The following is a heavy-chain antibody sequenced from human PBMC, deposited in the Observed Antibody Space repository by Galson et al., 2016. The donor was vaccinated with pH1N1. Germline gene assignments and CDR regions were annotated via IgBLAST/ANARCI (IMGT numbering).Heavy chain of an antibody. J-gene: IGHJ4*02. CDR3: ARPPYYSGSFYEY. Sequence: SVKVSCKASGYSFIDYYIHWVRQAPGQGLEWMGWINPNTGTTNYAQGFQGRVTMTRDTSISTAYMELSGLGSDDTAVYYCARPPYYSGSFYEYWGQGTLVTVSS. CDR1: GYSFIDYY. D-gene: IGHD1-26*01. CDR2: INPNTGTT. V-gene: IGHV1-2*02.